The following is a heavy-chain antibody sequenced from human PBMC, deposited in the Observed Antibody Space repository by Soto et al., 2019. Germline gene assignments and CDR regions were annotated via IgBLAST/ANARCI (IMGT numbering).Heavy chain of an antibody. V-gene: IGHV3-21*01. D-gene: IGHD6-6*01. CDR3: ARVNIAARDY. CDR2: ISSFSTYI. J-gene: IGHJ4*02. CDR1: GFTFIPYT. Sequence: EVQLVESGGGLVKPGGSLRLSCAVSGFTFIPYTMSWVRQLPGKGLEWVATISSFSTYIKYADSVKGGFTTSRDNARNSLYLQMDRLRVEDTAVYYCARVNIAARDYWGQGTLVTVSS.